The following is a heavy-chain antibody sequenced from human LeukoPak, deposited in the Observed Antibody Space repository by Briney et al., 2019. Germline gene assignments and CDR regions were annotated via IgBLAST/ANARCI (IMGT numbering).Heavy chain of an antibody. J-gene: IGHJ6*03. CDR2: ISAYNGNT. CDR3: ARDALSAARTAGGDMDV. CDR1: GYTFTSYG. Sequence: GASVKVSCKASGYTFTSYGISWVRQAPGQGLEWMGWISAYNGNTNYAQKLQGRVTMTTDISTRTAYMELRSLRSDDTAVYYCARDALSAARTAGGDMDVWGKGTTVTVSS. D-gene: IGHD6-6*01. V-gene: IGHV1-18*01.